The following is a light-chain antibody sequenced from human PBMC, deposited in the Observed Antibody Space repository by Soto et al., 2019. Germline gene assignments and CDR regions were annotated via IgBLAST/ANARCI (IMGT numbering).Light chain of an antibody. J-gene: IGLJ3*02. CDR1: SSDVGGYNY. CDR2: DVS. V-gene: IGLV2-8*01. Sequence: QSALTPPPSASGSPGQSVTISCTGTSSDVGGYNYVSWYQQHPGKAPKLMIYDVSKRPSGVPDRFSGSKSGNTASLTVSGLQAEDEADYYCSSYAGSNNWVFGGGTKLTVL. CDR3: SSYAGSNNWV.